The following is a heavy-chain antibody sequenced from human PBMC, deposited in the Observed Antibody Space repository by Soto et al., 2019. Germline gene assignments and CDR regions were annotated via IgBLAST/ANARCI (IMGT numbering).Heavy chain of an antibody. CDR2: INHSGSA. D-gene: IGHD1-26*01. CDR1: GGSFSGYF. V-gene: IGHV4-34*01. J-gene: IGHJ4*02. Sequence: QVQLQQWGAGLLKPSETLSLTCAAYGGSFSGYFWSWIRQPPGKGLEWIGEINHSGSANYNPSLKSRVTMSVDTSKNQFSLKVSSVTAADAAVYYGAGHRTWARWDYWGQGTLVTVSS. CDR3: AGHRTWARWDY.